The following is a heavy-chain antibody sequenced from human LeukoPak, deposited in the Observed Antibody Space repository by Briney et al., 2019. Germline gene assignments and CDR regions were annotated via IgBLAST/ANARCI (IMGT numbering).Heavy chain of an antibody. Sequence: GGSLRLSCAASGFTFSSYAMNWVRQAPGKGLEWVSSISGSSSYIYYADSVKGRFTISRDNAKNSLYLQMNSLRAEDTAVYYCARDLYGDYALDYWGQGTLVTVSS. J-gene: IGHJ4*02. D-gene: IGHD4-17*01. CDR2: ISGSSSYI. CDR1: GFTFSSYA. V-gene: IGHV3-21*01. CDR3: ARDLYGDYALDY.